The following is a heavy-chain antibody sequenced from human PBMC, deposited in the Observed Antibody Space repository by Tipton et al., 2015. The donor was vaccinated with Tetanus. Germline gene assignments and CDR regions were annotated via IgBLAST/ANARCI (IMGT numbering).Heavy chain of an antibody. V-gene: IGHV3-21*01. CDR2: ISSTSRYI. CDR1: GFMFGNYR. CDR3: ASGSTLDF. D-gene: IGHD6-25*01. Sequence: SLRLSCAVSGFMFGNYRMNWVRQAPGKGLEWTASISSTSRYIYYADSVKGRFTISRDNTKSSLYLQMNSLRAGDTAVYYCASGSTLDFWGQGTLVTVSS. J-gene: IGHJ4*02.